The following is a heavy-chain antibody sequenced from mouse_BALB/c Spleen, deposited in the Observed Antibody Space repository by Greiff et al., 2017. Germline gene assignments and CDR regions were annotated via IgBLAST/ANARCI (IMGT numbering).Heavy chain of an antibody. D-gene: IGHD4-1*01. V-gene: IGHV3-2*02. CDR2: ISYSGST. J-gene: IGHJ3*01. CDR1: GYSITSDYA. CDR3: ARGGTGKAWFAY. Sequence: EVKLQESGPGLVKPSQSLSLTCTVTGYSITSDYAWNWIRQFPGNKLEWMGYISYSGSTSYNPSLKSRISITRDTSKNQFFLQLNSVTTEDTATYYCARGGTGKAWFAYWGQGTLVTVSA.